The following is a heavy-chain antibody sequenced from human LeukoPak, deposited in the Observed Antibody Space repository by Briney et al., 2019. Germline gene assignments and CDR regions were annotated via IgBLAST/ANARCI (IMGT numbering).Heavy chain of an antibody. CDR1: GFTLSSYA. J-gene: IGHJ4*02. CDR2: ISDTGNT. CDR3: AKCIVGATAPFDY. Sequence: GGSLRLSCAASGFTLSSYAMSWVRQAPGKGLEWVSAISDTGNTYHADSVKGRFTISRDSSKNTLFLQMNRLRPEDAAVYYCAKCIVGATAPFDYWGQGTLVTVSS. D-gene: IGHD1-26*01. V-gene: IGHV3-23*01.